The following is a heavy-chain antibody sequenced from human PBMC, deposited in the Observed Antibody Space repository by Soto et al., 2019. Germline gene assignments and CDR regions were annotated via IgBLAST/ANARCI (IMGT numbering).Heavy chain of an antibody. CDR2: ISGSGGTT. D-gene: IGHD1-1*01. V-gene: IGHV3-23*01. Sequence: EVQLLESGGGLVQPGGSLRLSCAASGITFSSYVMSWVRQAPGKGLKWVSTISGSGGTTNYADSVTGRFTISRDNSKNKLYLQMNRLRAEDTAVYDCEGTTGTESDFDYWGQGALVTVSS. J-gene: IGHJ4*02. CDR3: EGTTGTESDFDY. CDR1: GITFSSYV.